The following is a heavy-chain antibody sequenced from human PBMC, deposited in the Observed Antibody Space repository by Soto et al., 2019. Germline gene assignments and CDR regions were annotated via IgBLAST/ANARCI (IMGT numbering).Heavy chain of an antibody. CDR1: GYTFSSYA. CDR3: ARDGGAGSGNYFDN. Sequence: ASVKVSCKASGYTFSSYAMHWVRQAPGQRLEWMGWINAGNGNTKYSQKFQGRVTITRDTSASTAYMELSSLRSEDTAVYYCARDGGAGSGNYFDNWGQGTLVTVCS. D-gene: IGHD6-19*01. J-gene: IGHJ4*02. CDR2: INAGNGNT. V-gene: IGHV1-3*01.